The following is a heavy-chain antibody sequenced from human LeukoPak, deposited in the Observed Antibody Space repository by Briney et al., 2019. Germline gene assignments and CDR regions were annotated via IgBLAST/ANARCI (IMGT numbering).Heavy chain of an antibody. Sequence: SGGSLRLSCAASGFTFNDYTMTCVRQAPGEGLEWVSSITGDCNYIFYADSVKGRFTISRDNAQNSLFLELNSLRGEDTAVYYCARERNFYYFDYWGQGALVTVSS. CDR1: GFTFNDYT. CDR3: ARERNFYYFDY. J-gene: IGHJ4*02. CDR2: ITGDCNYI. D-gene: IGHD3-3*01. V-gene: IGHV3-21*01.